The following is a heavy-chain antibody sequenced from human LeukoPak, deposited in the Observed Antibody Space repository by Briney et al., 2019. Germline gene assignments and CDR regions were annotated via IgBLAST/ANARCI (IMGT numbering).Heavy chain of an antibody. CDR2: IWYDGSNR. J-gene: IGHJ1*01. Sequence: GRSLRLSCAASGFTFSSYGMHWVRQAPGKGLEWVAVIWYDGSNRYYADSVKGRFTISRDNSKNTLYLQMNSLRAEDTAVYYCAKDLGPVNTRYFQHWGQGTLVTVSS. V-gene: IGHV3-33*06. CDR3: AKDLGPVNTRYFQH. CDR1: GFTFSSYG. D-gene: IGHD4-17*01.